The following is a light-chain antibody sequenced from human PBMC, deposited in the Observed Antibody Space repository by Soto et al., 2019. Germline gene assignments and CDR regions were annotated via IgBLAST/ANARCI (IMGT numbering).Light chain of an antibody. CDR2: GVS. J-gene: IGKJ4*01. CDR1: QRVSSSY. V-gene: IGKV3-20*01. CDR3: QQYGNSPLT. Sequence: EMVLTQSPGMLSLYPGERATVSFRASQRVSSSYLAWYQQKPGQAPRLPIYGVSSRATGIPDRFSGSGSGTDFTLTISRLEPEDFAVYYCQQYGNSPLTFGGGTKV.